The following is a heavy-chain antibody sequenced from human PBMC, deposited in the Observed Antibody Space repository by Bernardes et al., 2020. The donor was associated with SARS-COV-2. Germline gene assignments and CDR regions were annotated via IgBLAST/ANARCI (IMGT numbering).Heavy chain of an antibody. CDR1: GYTFTTYS. CDR3: ARLLLPGGNSGSFGF. Sequence: ASVKVSCRASGYTFTTYSMHWVRQAPGQRLEWMGLINADGDYTKHSHNFQGRVTFSRDTSASTAYMELSSLRSEDTAVYYCARLLLPGGNSGSFGFWGQGTLVTVSS. V-gene: IGHV1-3*01. CDR2: INADGDYT. D-gene: IGHD3-10*01. J-gene: IGHJ4*02.